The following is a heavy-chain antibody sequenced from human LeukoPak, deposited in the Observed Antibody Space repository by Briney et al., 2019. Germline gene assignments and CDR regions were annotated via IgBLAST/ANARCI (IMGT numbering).Heavy chain of an antibody. CDR2: INSDGSST. V-gene: IGHV3-74*01. CDR3: ARESSSGWSLYY. CDR1: GFTFSSYW. Sequence: GGSLRLSCAASGFTFSSYWMHWLRQAPGKGLVRVSRINSDGSSTSYADSVKGRFTISRDNAKNTLYLEMNSLRAEDTAVYYCARESSSGWSLYYWGQGTLVTVSS. J-gene: IGHJ4*02. D-gene: IGHD6-19*01.